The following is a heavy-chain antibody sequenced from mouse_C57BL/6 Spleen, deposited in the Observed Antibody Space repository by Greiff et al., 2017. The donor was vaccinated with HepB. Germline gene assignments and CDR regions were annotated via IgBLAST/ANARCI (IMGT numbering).Heavy chain of an antibody. J-gene: IGHJ2*01. CDR3: ARVIYYDYRYYFDY. V-gene: IGHV5-16*01. CDR2: INYDGSST. CDR1: GFTFSDYY. Sequence: DVKLVESEGGLVQPGSSMKLSCTASGFTFSDYYMAWVRQVPEKGLEWVANINYDGSSTYYLDSLKSRFIISRENAKNILYLQMSSLKSEDTATYYCARVIYYDYRYYFDYWGQGTTLTVSS. D-gene: IGHD2-4*01.